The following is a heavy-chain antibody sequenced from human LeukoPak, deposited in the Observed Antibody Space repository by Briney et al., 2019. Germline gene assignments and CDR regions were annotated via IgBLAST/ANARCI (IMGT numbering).Heavy chain of an antibody. J-gene: IGHJ4*02. V-gene: IGHV3-23*01. Sequence: GGSLRLSCAASGFTFSSYSMNWVRQAPGKGLEWVSAISGSGGSTYYADSVKGRFTISRDNSKNTLYLQMNSLRAEDTAVYYCASLPAPRGYSYANKVDYWGQGTLVTVSS. CDR2: ISGSGGST. CDR1: GFTFSSYS. D-gene: IGHD5-18*01. CDR3: ASLPAPRGYSYANKVDY.